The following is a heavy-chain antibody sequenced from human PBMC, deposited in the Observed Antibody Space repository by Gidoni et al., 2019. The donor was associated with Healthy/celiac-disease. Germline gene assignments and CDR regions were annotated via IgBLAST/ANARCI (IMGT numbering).Heavy chain of an antibody. Sequence: EVQLVESGGGLVQPGGSLRLSCAASGFTFSNAWMSWVRQAPGKGLEWVGRIKSKTDGGTTDYAAPVKGRFTISRDDSKNTLYLQMNSLKTEDTAVYYCTTRRGGGSYYFPYWGQGTLVTVSS. CDR3: TTRRGGGSYYFPY. V-gene: IGHV3-15*01. D-gene: IGHD1-26*01. CDR1: GFTFSNAW. J-gene: IGHJ4*02. CDR2: IKSKTDGGTT.